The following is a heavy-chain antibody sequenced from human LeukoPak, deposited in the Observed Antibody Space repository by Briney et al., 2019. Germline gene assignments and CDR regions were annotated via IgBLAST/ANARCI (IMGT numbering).Heavy chain of an antibody. CDR3: ATYGDSDSGYYYYYMDV. CDR1: GFTFSSYA. D-gene: IGHD4-17*01. Sequence: PGGSLRLSCAASGFTFSSYAMSWVRQAPGKGLEWVSAISGSGGSTYYADSVKGRFTISRDNSKNTLYLQMNSLRAEDTAVYYCATYGDSDSGYYYYYMDVWGKGTTVTVSS. V-gene: IGHV3-23*01. J-gene: IGHJ6*03. CDR2: ISGSGGST.